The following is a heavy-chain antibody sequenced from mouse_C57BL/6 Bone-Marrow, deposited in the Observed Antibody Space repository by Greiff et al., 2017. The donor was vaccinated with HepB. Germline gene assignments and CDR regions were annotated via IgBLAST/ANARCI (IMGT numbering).Heavy chain of an antibody. D-gene: IGHD1-1*02. V-gene: IGHV1-81*01. Sequence: QVQLQQSGAELARPGASVKLSCKASGYTFTSYGISWVKQRTGQGLEWIGEIYPRSGNTYYNEKFKGKATLTVDTSSSTAYMQLSSLTSEDSAVYYCAREALSWFAYWGQGTLVTVSA. CDR3: AREALSWFAY. J-gene: IGHJ3*01. CDR2: IYPRSGNT. CDR1: GYTFTSYG.